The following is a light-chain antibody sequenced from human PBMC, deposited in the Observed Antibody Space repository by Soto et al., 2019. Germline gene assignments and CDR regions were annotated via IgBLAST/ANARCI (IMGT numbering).Light chain of an antibody. V-gene: IGKV1-33*01. CDR3: QQYDTLPPYT. CDR1: QDIGNY. CDR2: DAS. J-gene: IGKJ2*01. Sequence: DIQMTQSPSSLSASVGDRVTIACQANQDIGNYLNWYQQKPGKAPRLLIYDASNLEIGVPSRFSGSGSGTDFTFTISNLQPEDIATYYCQQYDTLPPYTFDQGTKVELK.